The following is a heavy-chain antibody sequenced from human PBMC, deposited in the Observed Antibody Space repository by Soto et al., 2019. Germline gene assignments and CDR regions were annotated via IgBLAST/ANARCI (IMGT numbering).Heavy chain of an antibody. CDR2: TRNKANTYTT. CDR1: GFIFSDHY. J-gene: IGHJ4*02. CDR3: ARDLSGSDIVY. Sequence: GGSLRLSCAASGFIFSDHYMDWVRQPPGKGLEWVGRTRNKANTYTTEYAASVKGRFTMSSDDSKNSLYLQMNSLKTEDTGVYYCARDLSGSDIVYWGQGTLVTVSS. V-gene: IGHV3-72*01. D-gene: IGHD1-26*01.